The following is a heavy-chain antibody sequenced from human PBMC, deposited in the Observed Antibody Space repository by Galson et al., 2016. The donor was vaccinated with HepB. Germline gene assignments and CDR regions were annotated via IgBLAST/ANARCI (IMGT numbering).Heavy chain of an antibody. CDR1: GFTFSRFG. V-gene: IGHV3-33*01. Sequence: SLRLSCAASGFTFSRFGMHRVRQTPGKGLESVAVIWFDVREAYYGDYVKGRFTISKDNSNNMLYLQMNSLRVEDTAVYYCARDLWGDCRTTTCSRLDSWGQGTLVTVSS. J-gene: IGHJ4*02. D-gene: IGHD1-14*01. CDR3: ARDLWGDCRTTTCSRLDS. CDR2: IWFDVREA.